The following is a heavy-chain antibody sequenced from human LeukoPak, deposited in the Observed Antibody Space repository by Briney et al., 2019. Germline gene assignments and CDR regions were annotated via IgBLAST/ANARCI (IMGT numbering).Heavy chain of an antibody. Sequence: GGSLRLSCTASGFTFSTYAMSWVRQAPGKGLEWVSGISGSGGSTYYADSVKGRFTISRDNSKNTLYLQMNSLRAEDTAVYYCARSTTYYFDSSGYPVFDYWGQGTLVTVSS. V-gene: IGHV3-23*01. CDR1: GFTFSTYA. CDR2: ISGSGGST. D-gene: IGHD3-22*01. J-gene: IGHJ4*02. CDR3: ARSTTYYFDSSGYPVFDY.